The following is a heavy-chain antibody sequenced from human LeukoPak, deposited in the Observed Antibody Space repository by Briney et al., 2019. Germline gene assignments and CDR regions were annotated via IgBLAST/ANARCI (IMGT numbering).Heavy chain of an antibody. Sequence: PSETLSLTCAVYGGSFSGYYWSWIRQPPGKGLEWIGEINHSGSTNYNPSLKSRVTISVDTSKNQFSLKLSSVTAADTAVYYCARAFSWWPRVPVDVWGQGTTVTVSS. CDR2: INHSGST. CDR1: GGSFSGYY. D-gene: IGHD2-15*01. CDR3: ARAFSWWPRVPVDV. V-gene: IGHV4-34*01. J-gene: IGHJ6*02.